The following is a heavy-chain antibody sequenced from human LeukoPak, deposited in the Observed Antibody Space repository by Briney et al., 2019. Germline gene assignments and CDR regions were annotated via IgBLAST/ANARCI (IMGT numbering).Heavy chain of an antibody. V-gene: IGHV3-48*01. CDR3: ARENAIDYGGRYDYYGMDV. D-gene: IGHD4-23*01. Sequence: PGGSLRLSCAASGFTFSSYSMNWVRQAPGKGLEWVSYISSSSSTIYYADSVKGRFTISRDNAKNSLYLQMNSLRAEDTAVYYCARENAIDYGGRYDYYGMDVWGQGTTVTVSS. CDR2: ISSSSSTI. J-gene: IGHJ6*02. CDR1: GFTFSSYS.